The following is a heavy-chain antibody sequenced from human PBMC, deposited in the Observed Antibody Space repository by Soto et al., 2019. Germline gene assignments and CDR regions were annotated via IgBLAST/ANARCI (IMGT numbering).Heavy chain of an antibody. D-gene: IGHD4-17*01. CDR1: GFTFSSYA. V-gene: IGHV3-23*01. CDR2: ISGSGAHT. CDR3: AKDNAVYGDSAGYFDH. J-gene: IGHJ4*02. Sequence: EVQLLESGGGLVQPGGSLRFSCAASGFTFSSYAMSWVRQAPGKGLEWGSAISGSGAHTYYADSVKRRFTISRDTSKNTLYLQMTSLRAEDTAVYYCAKDNAVYGDSAGYFDHWGQGTLVTGSS.